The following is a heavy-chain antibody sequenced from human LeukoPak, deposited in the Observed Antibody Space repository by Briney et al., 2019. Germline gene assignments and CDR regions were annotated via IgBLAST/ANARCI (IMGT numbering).Heavy chain of an antibody. Sequence: GWSLTLSCPASGFTLSSYGMHWVRQAPGKGLEWVAVIWYDGSNKYYTDSVKGRFTISRDSSKNTLYLQMNSLRAEDTAVYYCARLGYGGSGWYFDYWGQGTLVTVSS. D-gene: IGHD6-19*01. J-gene: IGHJ4*02. CDR1: GFTLSSYG. V-gene: IGHV3-33*01. CDR2: IWYDGSNK. CDR3: ARLGYGGSGWYFDY.